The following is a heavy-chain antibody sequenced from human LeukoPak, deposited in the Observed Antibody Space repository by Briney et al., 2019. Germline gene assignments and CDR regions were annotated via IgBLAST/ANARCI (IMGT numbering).Heavy chain of an antibody. CDR2: IHYSGST. J-gene: IGHJ6*02. D-gene: IGHD3-22*01. CDR1: GGSVSSGNYY. CDR3: ARDYSNYYDSSAYYPYYYYYGMDV. Sequence: PSETLSLTCTVSGGSVSSGNYYWSWIRQPPGKGLEWIGYIHYSGSTNYNPSLKSRVTISVDTSKNQFSLKLSSVTAADTAVYYCARDYSNYYDSSAYYPYYYYYGMDVWGQGTMVTVSS. V-gene: IGHV4-61*01.